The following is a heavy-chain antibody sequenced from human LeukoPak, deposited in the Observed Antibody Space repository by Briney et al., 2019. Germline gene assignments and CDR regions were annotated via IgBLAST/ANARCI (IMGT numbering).Heavy chain of an antibody. J-gene: IGHJ5*02. CDR2: IYWDDDE. CDR3: AHRPQPPRGSGSYYSWFDP. D-gene: IGHD3-10*01. CDR1: GFSLSTSGVG. Sequence: SGPTLVYPTQTLTLTCTFSGFSLSTSGVGVGWIRQPPGKALEWLALIYWDDDERYSPSLKSRLTITKDTSKNQVVLTMTNMDPVDTATYYCAHRPQPPRGSGSYYSWFDPWGQGTLVTVSS. V-gene: IGHV2-5*02.